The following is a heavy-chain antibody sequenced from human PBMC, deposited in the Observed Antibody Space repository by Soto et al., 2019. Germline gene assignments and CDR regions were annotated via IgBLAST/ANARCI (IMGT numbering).Heavy chain of an antibody. Sequence: ASETLSLTCTVSGGSISSGGYYWSWIRQHPGKGLEWIGYIYYSGSTYYNPSLKSRVTISVDTSKNQFSLKLSSVTAADTAVYYCARDFSEGPGYYYYGMDVWGQGTTVTVSS. V-gene: IGHV4-31*03. CDR1: GGSISSGGYY. J-gene: IGHJ6*02. CDR3: ARDFSEGPGYYYYGMDV. CDR2: IYYSGST.